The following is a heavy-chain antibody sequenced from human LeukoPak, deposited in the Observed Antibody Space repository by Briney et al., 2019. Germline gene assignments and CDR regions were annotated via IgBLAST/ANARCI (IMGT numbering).Heavy chain of an antibody. J-gene: IGHJ5*02. CDR1: GFTFDDYA. D-gene: IGHD3-9*01. CDR3: AKGIRYFDWLSFFDP. V-gene: IGHV3-9*01. Sequence: ELGGSLRLSCAASGFTFDDYAMHWVRQAPGKGLEWVSGISWNSGSIGYADSVKGRFTISRDNAKNSLYLQMNSLRAEDTALYYCAKGIRYFDWLSFFDPWGQGTLVAVSS. CDR2: ISWNSGSI.